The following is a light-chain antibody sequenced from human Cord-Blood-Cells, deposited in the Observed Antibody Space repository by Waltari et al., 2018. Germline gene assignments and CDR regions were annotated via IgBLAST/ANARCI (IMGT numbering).Light chain of an antibody. CDR1: SSDVGGSNY. CDR2: DVS. V-gene: IGLV2-11*01. CDR3: CSYAGSYTYV. Sequence: QSALTQPRSVSGSPGQSVPISCTGTSSDVGGSNYVSWYQQHPDKAPKLMIYDVSKRPAGVPDRFSGSKSGNTASLTISGLQAEDEADYYCCSYAGSYTYVFGTGTKVTVL. J-gene: IGLJ1*01.